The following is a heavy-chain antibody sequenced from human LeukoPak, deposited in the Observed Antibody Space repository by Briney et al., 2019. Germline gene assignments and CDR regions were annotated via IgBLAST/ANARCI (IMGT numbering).Heavy chain of an antibody. Sequence: QAGGSLRLSCAASGFAFSNYWKTWVRQAPGKGLEWVANIKQDGSDKYYVDSVKGRFTISRDNAKNSLYLQMNSLRAEDTAVYYCASTGSCSFWGQGTTVTVSS. V-gene: IGHV3-7*01. J-gene: IGHJ3*01. CDR1: GFAFSNYW. D-gene: IGHD1-14*01. CDR3: ASTGSCSF. CDR2: IKQDGSDK.